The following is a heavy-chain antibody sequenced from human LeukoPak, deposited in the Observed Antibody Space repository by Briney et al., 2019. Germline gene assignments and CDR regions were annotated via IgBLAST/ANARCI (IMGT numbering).Heavy chain of an antibody. V-gene: IGHV3-48*03. J-gene: IGHJ6*03. CDR1: GFTFSSYE. CDR3: ARDTPRAAVAGNYYHYYMDV. CDR2: ISSSGSTI. Sequence: GGSLRLSCAASGFTFSSYEMNWVRQAPGKGLEWVSYISSSGSTIYYADSVKGRFTISRDNAKNSLYLQMNSLRAEDTAVYYCARDTPRAAVAGNYYHYYMDVWGKGTTVTISS. D-gene: IGHD6-19*01.